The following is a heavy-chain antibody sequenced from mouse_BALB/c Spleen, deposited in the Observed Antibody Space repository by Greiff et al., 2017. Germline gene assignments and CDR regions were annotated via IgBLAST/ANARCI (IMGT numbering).Heavy chain of an antibody. CDR1: GFTFSSYA. CDR3: ARYYYGRGAMDY. Sequence: EVKLMESGGGLVKPGGSLKLSCAASGFTFSSYAMSWVRQSPEKRLEWVAEISSGGSYTYYPDTVTGRFTISRDNAKNTLYLEMSSLRSEDTAMYYCARYYYGRGAMDYWGQGTSVTVSS. CDR2: ISSGGSYT. J-gene: IGHJ4*01. D-gene: IGHD1-1*01. V-gene: IGHV5-9-4*01.